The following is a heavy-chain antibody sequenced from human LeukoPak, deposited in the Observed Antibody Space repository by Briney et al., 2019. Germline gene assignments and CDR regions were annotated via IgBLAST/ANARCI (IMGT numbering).Heavy chain of an antibody. V-gene: IGHV4-4*08. J-gene: IGHJ4*02. Sequence: RASETLSLTCTGSGGSISSYYWSWIRQPPGKGLEWIGRIYTSGSTNYNPSLKSRVTISVDTSKNQFSLKLSSVTAADTAVYYCARFRIAVANFDYWGQGTLVTVSS. CDR3: ARFRIAVANFDY. CDR2: IYTSGST. CDR1: GGSISSYY. D-gene: IGHD6-19*01.